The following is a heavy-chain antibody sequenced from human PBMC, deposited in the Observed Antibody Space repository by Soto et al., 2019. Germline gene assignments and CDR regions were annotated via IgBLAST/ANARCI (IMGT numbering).Heavy chain of an antibody. CDR3: ARSRVTYYYDRSAFDI. V-gene: IGHV1-69*01. D-gene: IGHD3-22*01. CDR2: IIPIFGTA. Sequence: QVQLVQSGAEVKKPGSSVKVSCKASGGTFSSYAISWVRQAPGQGLEWMGGIIPIFGTANYAQKFQGRVTITADESTSTAYMELSTLRSEDTAVYYCARSRVTYYYDRSAFDIWGQGTMVTVSS. CDR1: GGTFSSYA. J-gene: IGHJ3*02.